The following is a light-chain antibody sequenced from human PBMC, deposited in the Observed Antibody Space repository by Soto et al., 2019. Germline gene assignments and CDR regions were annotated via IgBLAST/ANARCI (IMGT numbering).Light chain of an antibody. CDR2: DVS. V-gene: IGLV2-14*01. CDR1: SSDVGSYND. CDR3: SSYTTSSTHVV. Sequence: QSALTQPASVSGSPGQSITISCTGTSSDVGSYNDVSWYQQYPGKAPKLMIYDVSNRPSGVSYRFSGSKSGTTASLTISGLQAEDEADYYCSSYTTSSTHVVFGGGTKLTVL. J-gene: IGLJ2*01.